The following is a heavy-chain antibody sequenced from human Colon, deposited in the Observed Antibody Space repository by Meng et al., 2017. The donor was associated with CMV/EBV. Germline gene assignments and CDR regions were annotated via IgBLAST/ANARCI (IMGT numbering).Heavy chain of an antibody. CDR1: SCPPSTDGVI. Sequence: LKHSGPPQENPPHPTPHTASSSSCPPSTDGVIGGGSHQPPGKPLEWLARIDWDDDKRYSPSLKSRLTITKHTSKNQVVLTMINRDPVDTATYYCAHRFLRDSSSSLHFDSWGQGTLVTVSS. J-gene: IGHJ4*02. V-gene: IGHV2-5*02. CDR3: AHRFLRDSSSSLHFDS. D-gene: IGHD6-6*01. CDR2: IDWDDDK.